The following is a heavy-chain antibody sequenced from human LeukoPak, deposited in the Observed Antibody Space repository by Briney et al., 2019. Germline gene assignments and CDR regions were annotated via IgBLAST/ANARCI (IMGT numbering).Heavy chain of an antibody. CDR1: GFTFSSYD. V-gene: IGHV3-33*01. CDR3: ARNIAAAAYFDL. CDR2: IWYDGSDK. Sequence: GGSLRLSCAASGFTFSSYDTHWVRQAPGKGLEWVAVIWYDGSDKYYADSVKGRFTISRDNSKNTLYLLMNTLRAEDTAVYYCARNIAAAAYFDLWGRGTLVTVSS. J-gene: IGHJ2*01. D-gene: IGHD6-13*01.